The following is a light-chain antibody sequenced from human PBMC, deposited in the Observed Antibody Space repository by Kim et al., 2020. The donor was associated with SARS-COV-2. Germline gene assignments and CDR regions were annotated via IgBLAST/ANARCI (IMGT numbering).Light chain of an antibody. Sequence: RSVSPGERATLSCRASQSVGSSLAWYQQKPGQAPRLLIYDASTRATGIPARFSGSGSGTEFTLTISSLQSEDFAVYYCQHYNNWCTFGQGTKLEIK. CDR3: QHYNNWCT. CDR1: QSVGSS. CDR2: DAS. V-gene: IGKV3-15*01. J-gene: IGKJ2*02.